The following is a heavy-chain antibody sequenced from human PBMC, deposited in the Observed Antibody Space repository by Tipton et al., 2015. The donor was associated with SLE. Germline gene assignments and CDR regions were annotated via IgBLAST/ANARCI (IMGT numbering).Heavy chain of an antibody. Sequence: LRLSCTVSGGSISSSSYYWGWIRQPPGKGLEWIGSIYYSGSTYYNPSLKSRVTMPVDTSKNQFSLKLSSVTAADTAVYYCARQNDYGPHYWGQGTLVTVSS. V-gene: IGHV4-39*07. CDR1: GGSISSSSYY. J-gene: IGHJ4*02. CDR2: IYYSGST. D-gene: IGHD4-17*01. CDR3: ARQNDYGPHY.